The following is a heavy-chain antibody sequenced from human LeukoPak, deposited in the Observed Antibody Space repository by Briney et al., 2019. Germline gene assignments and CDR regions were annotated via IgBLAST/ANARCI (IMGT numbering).Heavy chain of an antibody. V-gene: IGHV3-7*01. CDR1: GFTFSNYW. Sequence: GGSLRLSCAASGFTFSNYWMSWVRQAPGKGPEWVANIKQDGSEKYYVDSVKGRFTISRDNAKNSLYLQMNSLRGEDTAVYYCARDSASDDYGGNSGHWGQGTLVTVSS. J-gene: IGHJ4*02. CDR3: ARDSASDDYGGNSGH. CDR2: IKQDGSEK. D-gene: IGHD4-23*01.